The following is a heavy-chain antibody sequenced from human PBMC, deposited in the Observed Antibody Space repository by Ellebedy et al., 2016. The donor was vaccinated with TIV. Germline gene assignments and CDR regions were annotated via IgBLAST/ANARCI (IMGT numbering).Heavy chain of an antibody. Sequence: AASVKVSCKASGGTFNTYLITWVRQAPGQGLEWMGGIIPMFGTANYAQKFQGRVTLTRDTSTSTVYMELSSLRSEDTAVYYCARPPDGGNRWRFFDYWGQGTLVTVSS. CDR1: GGTFNTYL. CDR3: ARPPDGGNRWRFFDY. J-gene: IGHJ4*02. D-gene: IGHD4-23*01. CDR2: IIPMFGTA. V-gene: IGHV1-69*05.